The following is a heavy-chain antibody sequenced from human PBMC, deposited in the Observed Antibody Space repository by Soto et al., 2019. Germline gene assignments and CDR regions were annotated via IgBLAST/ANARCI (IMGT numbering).Heavy chain of an antibody. CDR1: GYTVHDLS. CDR3: ATAQGATTYDY. Sequence: SVNDSCKDSGYTVHDLSIHLVLQAPGTGLEWMGGFDPEDGETIYAQKFQGRVTMTEDTSTDTAYMELSSLRSEDTAAYYCATAQGATTYDYWGQGTLVTVSS. V-gene: IGHV1-24*01. CDR2: FDPEDGET. D-gene: IGHD1-26*01. J-gene: IGHJ4*02.